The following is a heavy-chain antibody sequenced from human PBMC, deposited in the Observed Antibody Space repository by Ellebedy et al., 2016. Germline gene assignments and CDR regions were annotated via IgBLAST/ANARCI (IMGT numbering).Heavy chain of an antibody. V-gene: IGHV3-74*01. CDR3: TRGWTPDD. CDR2: INNNGNKT. J-gene: IGHJ4*02. CDR1: GFTFTTYW. Sequence: GESLKISCAASGFTFTTYWMHWVRQPPGKGLVWVAGINNNGNKTNYADSVKGRFAISRDNAGTTVYLQMNSLTVEDTALYYCTRGWTPDDWGQGTLVTVSS. D-gene: IGHD2-15*01.